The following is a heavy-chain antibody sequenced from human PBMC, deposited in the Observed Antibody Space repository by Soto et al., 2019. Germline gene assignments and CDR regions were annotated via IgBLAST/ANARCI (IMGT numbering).Heavy chain of an antibody. CDR1: GYTFTGYY. CDR2: INPNSGGT. V-gene: IGHV1-2*02. D-gene: IGHD1-7*01. CDR3: VRVIWNYAHYFDY. J-gene: IGHJ4*02. Sequence: GASVKVSCKASGYTFTGYYMHWVRQAPGQGLEWMGWINPNSGGTNYAQKFQGRVTMTRDTSISTAYMELSRLRSDDTAVYYCVRVIWNYAHYFDYWGQGTLVTVSS.